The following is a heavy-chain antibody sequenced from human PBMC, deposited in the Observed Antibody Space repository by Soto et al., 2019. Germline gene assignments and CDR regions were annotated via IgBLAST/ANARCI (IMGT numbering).Heavy chain of an antibody. V-gene: IGHV3-23*01. J-gene: IGHJ3*02. CDR2: ISGSGGST. D-gene: IGHD3-10*01. CDR3: GTDRWGGAFDM. Sequence: EVQLLESGGGFVQPGGSLRLSCAASGFTFSSYAVSWVRQAPGKGLEWVSSISGSGGSTFYADSVKGRFTISRDNDKNSLYLQMNSLRAEDTAVYYCGTDRWGGAFDMWGQGTTVTVSS. CDR1: GFTFSSYA.